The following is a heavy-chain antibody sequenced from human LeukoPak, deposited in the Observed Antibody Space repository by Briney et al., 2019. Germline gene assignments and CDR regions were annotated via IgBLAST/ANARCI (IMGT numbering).Heavy chain of an antibody. CDR1: GFTFRDSA. J-gene: IGHJ5*02. V-gene: IGHV3-23*01. CDR2: ITGSGGST. CDR3: AKKLVMGPTGGFDP. Sequence: GGSLRLSCVASGFTFRDSAMSWVRQAPGKGLEWVSTITGSGGSTSYADSVKGRFTISRDNSRSTLFLQMNSLRAEDTAVYYCAKKLVMGPTGGFDPWGQGTLVTVSS. D-gene: IGHD1-26*01.